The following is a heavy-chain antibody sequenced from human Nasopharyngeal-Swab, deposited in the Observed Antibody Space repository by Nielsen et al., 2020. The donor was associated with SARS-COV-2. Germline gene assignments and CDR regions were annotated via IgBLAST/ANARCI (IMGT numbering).Heavy chain of an antibody. CDR2: IYTSGST. D-gene: IGHD4-17*01. CDR3: ARHTVATPISHYFDY. J-gene: IGHJ4*02. CDR1: GGSISSYY. Sequence: SETLSLTCTVSGGSISSYYWSWIRQPAGKGLEWIGRIYTSGSTNYNPSLKSRVTMSVDTSKNQFSLKLSSVTAADTAVYYCARHTVATPISHYFDYWGQGTLVTVSS. V-gene: IGHV4-4*07.